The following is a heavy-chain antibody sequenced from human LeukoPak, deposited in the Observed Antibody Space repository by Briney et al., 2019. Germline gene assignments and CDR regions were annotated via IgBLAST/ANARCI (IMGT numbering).Heavy chain of an antibody. CDR1: GYTFSSHY. J-gene: IGHJ6*03. Sequence: ASVKVSCKASGYTFSSHYVHWVRQAPGQGLEWMGIINPSGGSTSYAQKFQGRVTMTRDTSISTAYMELSRLRSDDTAVYYCASGISDEIAAAGGWYYYYMDVWGKGTTVTVSS. V-gene: IGHV1-46*01. D-gene: IGHD6-13*01. CDR3: ASGISDEIAAAGGWYYYYMDV. CDR2: INPSGGST.